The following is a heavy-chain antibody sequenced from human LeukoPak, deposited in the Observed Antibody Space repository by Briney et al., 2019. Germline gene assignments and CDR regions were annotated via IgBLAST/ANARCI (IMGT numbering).Heavy chain of an antibody. CDR3: AREGYYYDSSGYYYFDY. D-gene: IGHD3-22*01. CDR1: VGTFSSYA. Sequence: SVKVSCKASVGTFSSYAISWVRQAPGQGLEWMGRIIPIVGIANCAQKFQGRVTITADKSTSTAYMELSSLRSEDTAVYYCAREGYYYDSSGYYYFDYWGQGALVTVSS. CDR2: IIPIVGIA. V-gene: IGHV1-69*04. J-gene: IGHJ4*02.